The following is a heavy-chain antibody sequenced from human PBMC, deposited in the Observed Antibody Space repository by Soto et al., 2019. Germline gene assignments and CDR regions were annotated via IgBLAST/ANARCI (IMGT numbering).Heavy chain of an antibody. D-gene: IGHD3-10*01. CDR1: GFDFTTYT. V-gene: IGHV3-21*02. CDR2: ISRTSNYI. Sequence: VQLEESGGGLVKPGESLRLSCAASGFDFTTYTMNWVRQAPGKGLEWVSSISRTSNYIYYANSLKGRFSISRDTAGNSLFLHMSGLTVDDTAVYYCARSPRSESLVGVVRTFDYWGQGTLVTVSS. CDR3: ARSPRSESLVGVVRTFDY. J-gene: IGHJ4*02.